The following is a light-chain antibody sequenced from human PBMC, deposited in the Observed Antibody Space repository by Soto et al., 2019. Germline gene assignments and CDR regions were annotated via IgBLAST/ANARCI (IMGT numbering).Light chain of an antibody. V-gene: IGKV3-11*01. Sequence: EIVLTQSPATLSLSPGERATLSCRASQSVSSYLAWYQQKPGQAPRLLIYDASNRATGIPARFSGSGSGTDFTLTISSLEPEDFAVYYCKQRSNWPLTFGPGNKVDIK. CDR2: DAS. J-gene: IGKJ3*01. CDR1: QSVSSY. CDR3: KQRSNWPLT.